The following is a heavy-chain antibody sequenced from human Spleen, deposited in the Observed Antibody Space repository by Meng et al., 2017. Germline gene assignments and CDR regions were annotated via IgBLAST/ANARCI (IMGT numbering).Heavy chain of an antibody. CDR1: GYTFAAYW. J-gene: IGHJ2*01. CDR3: ATSGWELPRTLLDL. D-gene: IGHD1-26*01. CDR2: IDPNSGST. V-gene: IGHV1-2*06. Sequence: QVPLVQSGAEVKKPGASVKVSCKASGYTFAAYWIQWVRQAPGQGLEWMGRIDPNSGSTLYAQKFQGRVTMTRDTSISTAYMELSRLTSDDTAVYYCATSGWELPRTLLDLGGRGTLVTVSS.